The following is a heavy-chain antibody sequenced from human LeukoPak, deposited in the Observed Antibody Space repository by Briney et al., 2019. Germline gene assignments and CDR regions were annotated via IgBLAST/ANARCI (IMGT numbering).Heavy chain of an antibody. V-gene: IGHV3-48*04. CDR2: IGISSGNT. D-gene: IGHD1-1*01. CDR3: ARDHNYAFDN. J-gene: IGHJ4*02. CDR1: GFTFSDYS. Sequence: GGSLRLSCAASGFTFSDYSMNWVRQAPGKGREWISYIGISSGNTKYADSVKGRFTISGDNAKTSLYLQMNSLRVEDTAVYYCARDHNYAFDNWGQGTLVTVSS.